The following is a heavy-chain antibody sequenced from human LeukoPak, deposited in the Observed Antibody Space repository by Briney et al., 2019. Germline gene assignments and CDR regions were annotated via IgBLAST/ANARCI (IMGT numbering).Heavy chain of an antibody. CDR2: IYYSGNT. V-gene: IGHV4-39*07. CDR3: ARDRDSSGWFDY. Sequence: PSETLSLTCTVSGGSISSSRYYWAWIRQPPGKGLEWIGTIYYSGNTYYNPSLKSRVTISVDTSKNQFSLKLSSVTAADTAFYYCARDRDSSGWFDYWGQGTLVTVSS. J-gene: IGHJ4*02. CDR1: GGSISSSRYY. D-gene: IGHD6-19*01.